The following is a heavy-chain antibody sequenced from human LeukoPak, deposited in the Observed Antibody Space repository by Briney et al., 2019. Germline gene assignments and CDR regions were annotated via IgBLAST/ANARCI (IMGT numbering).Heavy chain of an antibody. CDR3: ARVGKAGTTWGLRYYHHNLDV. Sequence: GGSLRLSCAASGFTFSSYGMSWVRQAPGKGLEWVANIKQDGSEKYYADSVKGRFTISRDNAKNSLYLQMNSLRAEDTAVYYCARVGKAGTTWGLRYYHHNLDVWGKGTTVTISS. V-gene: IGHV3-7*03. J-gene: IGHJ6*04. D-gene: IGHD1-1*01. CDR1: GFTFSSYG. CDR2: IKQDGSEK.